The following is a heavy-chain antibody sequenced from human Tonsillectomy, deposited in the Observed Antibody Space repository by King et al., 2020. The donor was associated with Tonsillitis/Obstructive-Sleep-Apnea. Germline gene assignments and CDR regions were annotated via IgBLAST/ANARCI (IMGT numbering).Heavy chain of an antibody. V-gene: IGHV3-53*01. J-gene: IGHJ6*03. CDR1: GFTVSSNY. CDR2: IYSVGST. CDR3: AREAGTYPYYYYYMDV. D-gene: IGHD6-19*01. Sequence: VQLVESGGGLIQPGGSLRLSCAASGFTVSSNYMSWVRQAPGKGLEWVSVIYSVGSTYYAASVKGRFTISRDNSKTTLHLQMNGLRAEDSAVYYCAREAGTYPYYYYYMDVWGKGTTVTVSS.